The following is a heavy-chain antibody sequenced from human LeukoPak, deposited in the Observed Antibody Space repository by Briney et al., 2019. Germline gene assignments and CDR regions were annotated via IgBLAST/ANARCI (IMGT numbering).Heavy chain of an antibody. CDR1: GYTFTSYG. Sequence: ASVKVSCKASGYTFTSYGITWVRQAPGQGLEWMGWISAYNGNTNYAQKLQGRVTMTTDTSPSTAYLDLRSLRSDDTAVYYCARAEQYQLLLHWGQGTLVTVSS. J-gene: IGHJ4*02. D-gene: IGHD2-2*01. CDR3: ARAEQYQLLLH. CDR2: ISAYNGNT. V-gene: IGHV1-18*01.